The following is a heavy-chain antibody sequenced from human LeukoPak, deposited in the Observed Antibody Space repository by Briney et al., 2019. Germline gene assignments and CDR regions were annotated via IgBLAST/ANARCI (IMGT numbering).Heavy chain of an antibody. Sequence: ASVKVSCKASGYTFTGYYMHWVRQAPGQGLEWMGWINPNSGGTNYAQKFQGRVTMTRDTSISTAYMELSRLRSEDTAVYYCARDREGDTAMAPYYFDYWGQGTLVTVSS. J-gene: IGHJ4*02. CDR3: ARDREGDTAMAPYYFDY. D-gene: IGHD5-18*01. CDR2: INPNSGGT. CDR1: GYTFTGYY. V-gene: IGHV1-2*02.